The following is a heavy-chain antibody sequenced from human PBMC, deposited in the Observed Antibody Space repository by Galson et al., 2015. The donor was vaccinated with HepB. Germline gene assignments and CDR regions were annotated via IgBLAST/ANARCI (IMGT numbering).Heavy chain of an antibody. CDR1: GFTFSSYA. CDR3: ARAYYSSSSGPDY. Sequence: LRLSCAASGFTFSSYAMHWVRQAPGKGLEWVAVISYDGSNKYYADSVKGRFTISRDNSKNTLYLQMNSLRAEDTAVYYCARAYYSSSSGPDYWGQGTLVTVSS. D-gene: IGHD6-6*01. CDR2: ISYDGSNK. J-gene: IGHJ4*02. V-gene: IGHV3-30-3*01.